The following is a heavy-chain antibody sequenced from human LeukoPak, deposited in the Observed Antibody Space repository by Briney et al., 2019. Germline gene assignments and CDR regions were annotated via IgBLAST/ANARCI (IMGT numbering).Heavy chain of an antibody. D-gene: IGHD2-2*01. Sequence: SETLSHTCTVSGGSISSGGYYWSWIRQHPGKGLEWIGYIYYSGSTYYNPSLKSRVTISVDTSKNQFSLKLSSVTAADTAVYYCAREPIGYCSSTSCSSMGWFDPWGQGTLVTVSS. V-gene: IGHV4-31*03. CDR3: AREPIGYCSSTSCSSMGWFDP. CDR1: GGSISSGGYY. J-gene: IGHJ5*02. CDR2: IYYSGST.